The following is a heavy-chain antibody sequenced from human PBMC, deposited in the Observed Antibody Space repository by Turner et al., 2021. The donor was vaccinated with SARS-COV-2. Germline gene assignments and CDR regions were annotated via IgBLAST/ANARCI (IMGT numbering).Heavy chain of an antibody. CDR2: IAYDGSNK. V-gene: IGHV3-30*18. Sequence: QVQLVESGGGVVQPGRSLRLPCAASGFTFSSYGMHWVRQAPGKGLEWVAVIAYDGSNKYYADSVKGRFTISRDNSKNTLYLQMNSLRAEDTAVCYCAKQLGLYSNPMYYFDYWGQGTLVTVSS. CDR3: AKQLGLYSNPMYYFDY. J-gene: IGHJ4*02. D-gene: IGHD4-4*01. CDR1: GFTFSSYG.